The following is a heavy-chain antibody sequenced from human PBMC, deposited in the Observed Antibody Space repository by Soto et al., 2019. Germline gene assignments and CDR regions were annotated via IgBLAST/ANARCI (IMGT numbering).Heavy chain of an antibody. CDR3: ASVIVPSYYYYGMDV. J-gene: IGHJ6*02. V-gene: IGHV3-30-3*01. CDR2: ISYDGSNK. Sequence: GGSLRLSCAASGFTFSSYAMHWVRQAPGKGLEWVAVISYDGSNKYYAGSVKGRFTISRDNSKNTLYLQMNSLRAEDTAVYYCASVIVPSYYYYGMDVWGQGTTVTVSS. D-gene: IGHD2-21*01. CDR1: GFTFSSYA.